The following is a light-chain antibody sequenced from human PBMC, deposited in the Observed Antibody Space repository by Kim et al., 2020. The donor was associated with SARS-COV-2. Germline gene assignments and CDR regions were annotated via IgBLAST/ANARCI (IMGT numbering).Light chain of an antibody. CDR3: QQYYTYPQT. J-gene: IGKJ1*01. CDR2: AAS. Sequence: AIRMTQSPSSLSASTGDRVTITCRATLGISSYLAWYQQKPGKAPNLLIYAASTLQSGVPSRFSGSGSGTDFTLTISYLQSEDFATYYGQQYYTYPQTFGQGTKVDIK. CDR1: LGISSY. V-gene: IGKV1-8*01.